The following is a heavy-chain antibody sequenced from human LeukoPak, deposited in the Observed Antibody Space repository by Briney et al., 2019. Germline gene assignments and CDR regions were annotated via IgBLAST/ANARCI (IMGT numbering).Heavy chain of an antibody. J-gene: IGHJ3*02. CDR2: ISSSGSTI. CDR1: GFTFSSYS. D-gene: IGHD3-3*01. Sequence: GGSLRLSCAASGFTFSSYSMSWIRQAPGKGLEWVSYISSSGSTIYYADSVKGRFTISRDNAKNSLYLQMNSLRAEDTAVYYCARDIWSGYYGGAFDIWGQGTMVTVSS. V-gene: IGHV3-48*04. CDR3: ARDIWSGYYGGAFDI.